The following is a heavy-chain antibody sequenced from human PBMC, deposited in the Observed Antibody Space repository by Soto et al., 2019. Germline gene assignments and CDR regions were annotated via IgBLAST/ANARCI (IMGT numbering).Heavy chain of an antibody. D-gene: IGHD6-13*01. CDR1: GFTFRREN. V-gene: IGHV3-48*01. CDR3: ARGYGSSWFHQ. Sequence: EVQLVESGGGLVQPGGSLRLSCADSGFTFRRENMNWVRQPPGKGLEWLSYINSDSSVIYYADSVKGRFTISRDNARNSLYLQMNSLRGEDTAVYHCARGYGSSWFHQWGQGTLVTVSS. J-gene: IGHJ5*02. CDR2: INSDSSVI.